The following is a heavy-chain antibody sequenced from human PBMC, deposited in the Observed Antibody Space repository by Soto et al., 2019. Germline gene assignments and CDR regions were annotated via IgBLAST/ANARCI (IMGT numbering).Heavy chain of an antibody. CDR3: AKNQGVELVPLATVDWFDP. V-gene: IGHV3-23*01. D-gene: IGHD1-26*01. Sequence: GGSLRLSCAASGFIFENFGMSWVRQAPGKGLESSSSISGSGFKKYYADSVKGRFTISRDNSKSTVYLELNNLSAEDTAVYHCAKNQGVELVPLATVDWFDPWGQGSVVTVSS. J-gene: IGHJ5*02. CDR2: ISGSGFKK. CDR1: GFIFENFG.